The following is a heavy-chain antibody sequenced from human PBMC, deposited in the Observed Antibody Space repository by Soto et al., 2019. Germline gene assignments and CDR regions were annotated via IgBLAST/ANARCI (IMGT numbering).Heavy chain of an antibody. J-gene: IGHJ6*03. D-gene: IGHD6-13*01. V-gene: IGHV3-23*01. CDR2: ISGSGGST. CDR1: GFTFSSYA. CDR3: AKHSSSSWYLAGDYYYMDV. Sequence: GGSLRLSCAASGFTFSSYAMSWVRQAPGKGLDWVSAISGSGGSTYYADSVKGRFTISRDNSKNTLYLQMNSLRAEDTAVYYCAKHSSSSWYLAGDYYYMDVWGKGTTVTVSS.